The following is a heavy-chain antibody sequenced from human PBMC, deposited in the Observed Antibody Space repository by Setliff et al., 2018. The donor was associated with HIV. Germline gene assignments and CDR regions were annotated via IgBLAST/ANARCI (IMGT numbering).Heavy chain of an antibody. D-gene: IGHD2-2*01. CDR1: GHPFSNYD. J-gene: IGHJ3*02. Sequence: ASVKVSCKTSGHPFSNYDIIWVRRATGQGLEWMGWMNPNSGVSGYAQKFQGRVTFTRDTSASTAYMELRSLRSDDTAMYYCATQRDIVMVPGQEGFDIWAQGTMVTVSS. V-gene: IGHV1-8*01. CDR2: MNPNSGVS. CDR3: ATQRDIVMVPGQEGFDI.